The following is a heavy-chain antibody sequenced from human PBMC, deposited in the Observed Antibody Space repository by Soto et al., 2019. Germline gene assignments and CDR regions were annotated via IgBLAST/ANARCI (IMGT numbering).Heavy chain of an antibody. Sequence: QVQLVESGGGVVQPGRSLRLSCAASGFTFSSYGMHWVRQAPGKGLEWVAVIWYDGSNKYYADSVKGRFTISRDNSKNPLYLQMNSLRAEDTAVYYCARDRVDIVVVPAAGFSGGMDVWGQGTTVTVSS. J-gene: IGHJ6*02. CDR1: GFTFSSYG. CDR2: IWYDGSNK. CDR3: ARDRVDIVVVPAAGFSGGMDV. V-gene: IGHV3-33*01. D-gene: IGHD2-2*01.